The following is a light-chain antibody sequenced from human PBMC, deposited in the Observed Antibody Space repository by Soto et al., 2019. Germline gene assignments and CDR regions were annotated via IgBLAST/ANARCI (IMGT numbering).Light chain of an antibody. CDR2: GNN. Sequence: QSVLTQPPSASGTPGQRVTISCSGSSSNIGTNSVYWYQQLPGTAPKLLTYGNNQRPSGVPDRFSGSKSGASASLAISGLRSEDEADYYCAAWDNSLSVLFGGGTKLTVL. CDR1: SSNIGTNS. V-gene: IGLV1-47*02. CDR3: AAWDNSLSVL. J-gene: IGLJ3*02.